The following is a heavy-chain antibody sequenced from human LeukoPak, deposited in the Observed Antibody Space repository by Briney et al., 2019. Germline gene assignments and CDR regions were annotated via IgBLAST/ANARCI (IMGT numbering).Heavy chain of an antibody. CDR3: ARRGPPFSSSWYLDY. CDR1: GYIFTSYW. CDR2: IYLSDSDT. J-gene: IGHJ4*02. V-gene: IGHV5-51*01. D-gene: IGHD6-13*01. Sequence: GESLKISCKASGYIFTSYWIGWVRQLPGKGLEWMVIIYLSDSDTRYSPSFEGQVTTSADKSISTAYLQWSSLKAADTAMYYCARRGPPFSSSWYLDYWGQGTLVTVSS.